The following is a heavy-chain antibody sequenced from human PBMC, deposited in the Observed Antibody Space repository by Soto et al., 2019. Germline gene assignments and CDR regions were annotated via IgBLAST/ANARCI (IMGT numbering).Heavy chain of an antibody. J-gene: IGHJ6*02. CDR3: ARTSAAGKYYYGMDV. D-gene: IGHD6-13*01. CDR1: GGSISSSSYY. V-gene: IGHV4-39*01. Sequence: PSETLSLTCTVSGGSISSSSYYWGWIRQHPGKGLEWIGSIYYSGSTYYNPSLKSRVTISVDTSKNQFSLKLSSVTAADTAMYYCARTSAAGKYYYGMDVWGQGTTVTVSS. CDR2: IYYSGST.